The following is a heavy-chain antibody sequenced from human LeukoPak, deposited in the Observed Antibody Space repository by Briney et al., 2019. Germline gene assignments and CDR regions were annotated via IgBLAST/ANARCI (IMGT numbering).Heavy chain of an antibody. CDR2: IKQDGSEK. V-gene: IGHV3-7*01. Sequence: GGSLRLSCAASGFTFSSYWMSWVRQAPGKGLEWVANIKQDGSEKYYVDSVKGRFTISRDNAKNSLYLQMNSLRAEDAAVYYCARDKRRDYFDYWGQGTLVTVSS. CDR3: ARDKRRDYFDY. D-gene: IGHD5-24*01. CDR1: GFTFSSYW. J-gene: IGHJ4*02.